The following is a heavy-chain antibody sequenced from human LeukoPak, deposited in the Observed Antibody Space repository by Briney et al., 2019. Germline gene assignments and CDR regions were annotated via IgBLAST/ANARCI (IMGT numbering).Heavy chain of an antibody. Sequence: GASVKVSCKASGGTFTSYAISWVRQAPGQGLEWLGGIIPIFGTANYAQKFQGRVTITADESTSTAYMELSSLRSEDTAVYYCARPRYRSSWYGSFDYWGQGTLVTVSS. D-gene: IGHD6-13*01. CDR2: IIPIFGTA. V-gene: IGHV1-69*13. CDR3: ARPRYRSSWYGSFDY. CDR1: GGTFTSYA. J-gene: IGHJ4*02.